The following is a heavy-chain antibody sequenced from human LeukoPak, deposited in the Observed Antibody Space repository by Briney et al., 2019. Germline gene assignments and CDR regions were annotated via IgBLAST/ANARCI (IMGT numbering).Heavy chain of an antibody. CDR3: ARAMKYYDSSGYLYYYYGMDV. J-gene: IGHJ6*02. CDR2: ISYDGSNK. Sequence: GGSLRLSCAASGFTFSSYAMHWVRQAPGKGLEWVAVISYDGSNKYYADSVKGRFTISRDSSKNTLYLQMNSLRAEDTAVYYCARAMKYYDSSGYLYYYYGMDVWGQGTTVTVSS. CDR1: GFTFSSYA. D-gene: IGHD3-22*01. V-gene: IGHV3-30*04.